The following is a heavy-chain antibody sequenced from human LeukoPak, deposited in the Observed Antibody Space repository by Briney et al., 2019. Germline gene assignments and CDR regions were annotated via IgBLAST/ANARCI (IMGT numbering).Heavy chain of an antibody. Sequence: GGSLRLSCAASGVSFSSYAMSWVRQAPGKGLEWVSGISGSGGNTYYADSVKGRVTISRDNSENTLYLQMNSLRAEDTAVYYCAKRGYCSGGSCYELGYWGQGTLVTVSS. CDR3: AKRGYCSGGSCYELGY. CDR2: ISGSGGNT. J-gene: IGHJ4*02. V-gene: IGHV3-23*01. D-gene: IGHD2-15*01. CDR1: GVSFSSYA.